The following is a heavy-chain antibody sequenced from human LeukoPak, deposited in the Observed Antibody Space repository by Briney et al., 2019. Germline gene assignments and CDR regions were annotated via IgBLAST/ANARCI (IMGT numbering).Heavy chain of an antibody. CDR2: INHSGST. J-gene: IGHJ4*02. V-gene: IGHV4-34*01. Sequence: SETLSLTCGVYGGSVRGYYWSWIRQPPGKGLEWIGEINHSGSTNYNPSLKSRVTISVDTSKNQFSLKLSSVTAADTAVYYCARGHYWGQGTLVTVSS. CDR3: ARGHY. CDR1: GGSVRGYY.